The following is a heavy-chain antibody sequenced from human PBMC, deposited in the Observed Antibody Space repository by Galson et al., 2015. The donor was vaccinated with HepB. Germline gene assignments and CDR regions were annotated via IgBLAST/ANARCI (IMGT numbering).Heavy chain of an antibody. CDR2: INQDGSEK. D-gene: IGHD6-13*01. J-gene: IGHJ4*02. V-gene: IGHV3-7*01. CDR3: ATTPRPATAY. Sequence: SLRLSCAASGFSFRNYWMNWVRQAPGKGLEWVATINQDGSEKYYVDSVKGRFTISGDNGKNSVYLQMNSLRAEDMAVYYCATTPRPATAYWGQGTLVTVSS. CDR1: GFSFRNYW.